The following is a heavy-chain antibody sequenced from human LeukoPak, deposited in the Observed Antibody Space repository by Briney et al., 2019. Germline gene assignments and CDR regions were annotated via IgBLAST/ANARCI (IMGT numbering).Heavy chain of an antibody. CDR3: ARESGDYDILTGYHVSYYYYYYMDV. D-gene: IGHD3-9*01. V-gene: IGHV1-8*01. CDR2: MNPNSGNT. Sequence: YTFTXXDINWVRQATGQGLEWMGWMNPNSGNTGYAQKFQGRVTMTRNTSISTAYMELSSLRSEDTAVYYCARESGDYDILTGYHVSYYYYYYMDVWGKGTTVTISS. CDR1: YTFTXXD. J-gene: IGHJ6*03.